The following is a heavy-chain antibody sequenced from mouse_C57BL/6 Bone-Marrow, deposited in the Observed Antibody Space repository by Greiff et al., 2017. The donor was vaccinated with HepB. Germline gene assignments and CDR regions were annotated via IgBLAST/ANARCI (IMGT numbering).Heavy chain of an antibody. J-gene: IGHJ3*01. CDR2: IRNKANGYTT. CDR1: GFTFTDYY. D-gene: IGHD2-10*02. Sequence: EVKLVESGGGLVQPGGSLSLSCAASGFTFTDYYMSWVRQPPGKALEWLGFIRNKANGYTTEYSASVKGRFTISRDNSQSILYLQMNALRAEDSATYYCARYGGGMGKKSPFAYWGQGTLVTVSA. CDR3: ARYGGGMGKKSPFAY. V-gene: IGHV7-3*01.